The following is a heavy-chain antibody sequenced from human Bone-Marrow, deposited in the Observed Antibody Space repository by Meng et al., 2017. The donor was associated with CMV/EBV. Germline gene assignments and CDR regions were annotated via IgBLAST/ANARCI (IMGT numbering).Heavy chain of an antibody. D-gene: IGHD5-24*01. Sequence: GGSLRLSCAASGFTFSTYVMTWVRQAPGKGLQWVSSIGGIGGTTYYAGSVKGRFTISRDNSKNTLYLEMNSLRAEDTAVYYCAKDREERWDVFDYWGQGTLVTVSS. J-gene: IGHJ4*02. CDR1: GFTFSTYV. V-gene: IGHV3-23*01. CDR2: IGGIGGTT. CDR3: AKDREERWDVFDY.